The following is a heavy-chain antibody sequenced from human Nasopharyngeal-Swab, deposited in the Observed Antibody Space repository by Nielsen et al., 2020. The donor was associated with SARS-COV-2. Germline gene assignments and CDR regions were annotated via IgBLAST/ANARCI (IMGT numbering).Heavy chain of an antibody. CDR1: GFTFSDHY. CDR3: AKAGPYGSGSH. V-gene: IGHV3-11*05. D-gene: IGHD3-10*01. CDR2: ISPSSSDT. Sequence: GESLKISCAASGFTFSDHYMTWIRQAPGKGLEWVLYISPSSSDTNYADSVKGRFTISRDNSKNTLYLQMNSLRAEDTAVYYCAKAGPYGSGSHWGQGTLVTVSS. J-gene: IGHJ4*02.